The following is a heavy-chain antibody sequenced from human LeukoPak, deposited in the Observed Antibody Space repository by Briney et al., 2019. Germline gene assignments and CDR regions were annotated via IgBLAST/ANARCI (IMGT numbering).Heavy chain of an antibody. CDR3: ARRLNYYDSSGYPSSSDY. V-gene: IGHV1-69*05. CDR1: GGTFSSYA. CDR2: IIPIFGTA. J-gene: IGHJ4*02. Sequence: SVKVSCKASGGTFSSYAISWVRQAPGHGLEWMGRIIPIFGTANYAQKFQGRVTITTDESTSTAYMELSSLRSEDTAVYYCARRLNYYDSSGYPSSSDYWGQGTLVTVSS. D-gene: IGHD3-22*01.